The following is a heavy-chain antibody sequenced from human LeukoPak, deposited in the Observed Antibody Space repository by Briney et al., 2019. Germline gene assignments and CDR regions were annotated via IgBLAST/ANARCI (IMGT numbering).Heavy chain of an antibody. J-gene: IGHJ6*02. Sequence: ASVKVSCKASGYTFTGYYMHWVRQAPGQGLEWMGWINPHSGGTNYAQKFQGRVTMTRDTSISTAYMELSRLRSDDTAVYYCARDIVVVVAASLYDYYGMDVWGQGTTVTVSS. D-gene: IGHD2-15*01. CDR3: ARDIVVVVAASLYDYYGMDV. V-gene: IGHV1-2*02. CDR1: GYTFTGYY. CDR2: INPHSGGT.